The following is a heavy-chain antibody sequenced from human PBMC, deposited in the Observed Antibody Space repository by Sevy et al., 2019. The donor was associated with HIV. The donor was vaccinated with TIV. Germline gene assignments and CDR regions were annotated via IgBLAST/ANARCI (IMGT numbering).Heavy chain of an antibody. Sequence: SETLSLTCTVSGGSVSSGSYYWSWIRQPPGKGREWIGYIYYSGSTNYNPSLKSRVTLSVDTSKNPFSLKLSSVTAADTAVYYCAGDRSSGWYEYYFDYWGQGTLVTVSS. J-gene: IGHJ4*02. CDR3: AGDRSSGWYEYYFDY. D-gene: IGHD6-19*01. V-gene: IGHV4-61*01. CDR2: IYYSGST. CDR1: GGSVSSGSYY.